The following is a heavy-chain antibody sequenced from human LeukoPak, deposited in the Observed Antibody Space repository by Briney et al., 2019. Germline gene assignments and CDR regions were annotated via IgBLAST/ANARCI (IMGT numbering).Heavy chain of an antibody. Sequence: GESLKISCKASGYSFATYWIGWVRQTPGKGLEWMGLIYPGDSDTRYSASFQGQVTISADRSISSTSLQWRSLKASDTAMYYCARPNGGRLWAWYFDYWGQGTPVTVSS. CDR3: ARPNGGRLWAWYFDY. J-gene: IGHJ4*02. V-gene: IGHV5-51*01. D-gene: IGHD7-27*01. CDR2: IYPGDSDT. CDR1: GYSFATYW.